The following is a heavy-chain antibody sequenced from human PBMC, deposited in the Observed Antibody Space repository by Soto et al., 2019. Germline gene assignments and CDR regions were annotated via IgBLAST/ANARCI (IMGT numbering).Heavy chain of an antibody. CDR2: ISVTGGGT. Sequence: GGSLRLSCAASGFTFWTYAMSWVRQAPGKGLEWVSVISVTGGGTSYADSVKGRFTISIDNSKNTLYLQMNSLGVEAPAVYYRASHTPPGYYYASSGYYGYFQHWGPGTPVTVSS. CDR3: ASHTPPGYYYASSGYYGYFQH. CDR1: GFTFWTYA. D-gene: IGHD3-22*01. V-gene: IGHV3-23*01. J-gene: IGHJ1*01.